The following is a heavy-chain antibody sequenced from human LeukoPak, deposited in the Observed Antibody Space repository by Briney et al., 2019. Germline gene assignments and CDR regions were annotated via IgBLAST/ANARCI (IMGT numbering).Heavy chain of an antibody. D-gene: IGHD1-26*01. J-gene: IGHJ4*02. Sequence: GGSLRLSCAASGFTFSSYDMHWVRQATGKGLEWVSAIGTAGDTYYPGSVKGRFTISRENAKNSLYLQMNSLRAEDTAVYYCACGIVGVANIDYWGQGTLVTVSS. CDR2: IGTAGDT. CDR1: GFTFSSYD. V-gene: IGHV3-13*01. CDR3: ACGIVGVANIDY.